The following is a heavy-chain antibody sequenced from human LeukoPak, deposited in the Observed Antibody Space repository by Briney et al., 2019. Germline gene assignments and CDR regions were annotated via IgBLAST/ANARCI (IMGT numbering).Heavy chain of an antibody. CDR3: AKDGVGVNIDIVVAPAAMRY. V-gene: IGHV3-23*01. CDR2: ISGSGGST. Sequence: GGSLRLPCAASGFTFSSYAMSWVRQAPGKGLEWVSAISGSGGSTYYADSVKGRFTISRDNSKNTLYLRMNSLRAEDTAVYYCAKDGVGVNIDIVVAPAAMRYWGQGTLVTVSS. J-gene: IGHJ4*02. D-gene: IGHD2-2*01. CDR1: GFTFSSYA.